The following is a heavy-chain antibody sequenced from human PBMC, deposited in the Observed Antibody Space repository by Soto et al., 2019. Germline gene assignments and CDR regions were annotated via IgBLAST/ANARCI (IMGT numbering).Heavy chain of an antibody. CDR1: GYTFTGYY. D-gene: IGHD3-9*01. CDR2: ISAYNGNT. CDR3: AREELYFDGLSPYRSFDL. Sequence: ASVKVSCKASGYTFTGYYMHWVRQAPGQGLEWMGWISAYNGNTNYAQKPQGRVTMTTDTSTSTAYMELRSLRSDDTAVYYCAREELYFDGLSPYRSFDLGGRAPLVTVPS. J-gene: IGHJ2*01. V-gene: IGHV1-18*04.